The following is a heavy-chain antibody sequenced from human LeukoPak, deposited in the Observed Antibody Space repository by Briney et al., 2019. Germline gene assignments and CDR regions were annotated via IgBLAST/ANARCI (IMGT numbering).Heavy chain of an antibody. J-gene: IGHJ4*02. CDR2: INPNSGGT. D-gene: IGHD6-13*01. V-gene: IGHV1-2*02. Sequence: GASVKVTCKASGDTFTGYYIHWVRQAPGQGLEWMGWINPNSGGTNYAQKFRGRVTMTRDTTLSTAYMELSSLRSDDTAVFYCAREATGGSLAYWGQGTLVTVSS. CDR1: GDTFTGYY. CDR3: AREATGGSLAY.